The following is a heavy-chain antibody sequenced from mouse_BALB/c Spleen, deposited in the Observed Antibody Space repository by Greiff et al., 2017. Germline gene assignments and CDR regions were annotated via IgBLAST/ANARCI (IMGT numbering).Heavy chain of an antibody. V-gene: IGHV5-6-3*01. J-gene: IGHJ2*01. CDR1: GFTFSSYG. D-gene: IGHD6-5*01. Sequence: EVNVVESGGGLVQPGGSLKLSCAASGFTFSSYGMSWVRQTPDKRLELVATITSNGGSTYYPDSVKGRFTISRDNAKNTLYLQMSSLKAEDTAMYYCARAPYDYFDYWGQGTTLTVSS. CDR2: ITSNGGST. CDR3: ARAPYDYFDY.